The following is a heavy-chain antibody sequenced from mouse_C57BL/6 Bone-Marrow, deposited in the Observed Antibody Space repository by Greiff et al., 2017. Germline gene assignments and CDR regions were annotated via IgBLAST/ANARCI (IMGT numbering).Heavy chain of an antibody. CDR1: GYTFTSYW. D-gene: IGHD2-2*01. CDR2: IDPSDSYT. CDR3: ARSGGLHLGFAY. Sequence: QVQLQQPGAELVMPGASVKLSCKASGYTFTSYWMHWVKQRPGQGLEWIGEIDPSDSYTNYNQKFKGKSTLTVDKSSSTAYMQLSSLTSEDSAVYYCARSGGLHLGFAYWGQGTLVTVSA. J-gene: IGHJ3*01. V-gene: IGHV1-69*01.